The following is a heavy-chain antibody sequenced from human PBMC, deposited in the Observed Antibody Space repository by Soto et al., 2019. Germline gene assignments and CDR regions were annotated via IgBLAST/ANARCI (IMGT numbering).Heavy chain of an antibody. D-gene: IGHD3-10*01. CDR2: ISYDGSNK. CDR1: GFTFSSYA. J-gene: IGHJ4*02. CDR3: ARDREDGSGSYYDY. V-gene: IGHV3-30-3*01. Sequence: QVQLVESGGGVVQPGRSLRLSCAASGFTFSSYAMHWVRQAPGKGLEWVAVISYDGSNKYYADSVKGRFTISRDNSKNTLYLQMNSLRAEDKAVYYCARDREDGSGSYYDYWGQGTLVTVSS.